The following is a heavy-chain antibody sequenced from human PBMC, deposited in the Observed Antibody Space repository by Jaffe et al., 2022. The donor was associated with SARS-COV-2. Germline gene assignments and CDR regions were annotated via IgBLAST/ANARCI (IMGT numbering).Heavy chain of an antibody. D-gene: IGHD6-19*01. CDR3: ARHAYPQAVAGNPHFDY. J-gene: IGHJ4*02. CDR1: GGSISSYY. V-gene: IGHV4-59*08. CDR2: IYYSGST. Sequence: QVQLQESGPGLVKPSETLSLTCTVSGGSISSYYWSWIRQPPGKGLEWIGYIYYSGSTNYNPSLKSRVTISVDTSKNQFSLKLSSVTAADTAVYYCARHAYPQAVAGNPHFDYWGQGTLVTVSS.